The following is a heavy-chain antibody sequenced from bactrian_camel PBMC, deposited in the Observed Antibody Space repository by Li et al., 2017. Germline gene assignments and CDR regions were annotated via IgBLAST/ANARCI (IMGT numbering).Heavy chain of an antibody. D-gene: IGHD7*01. Sequence: HVQLVESGGGSVQAGGSLRLSCKYPGYTYSGNCMGWFRQAPGKEREGVAHIVWGGSPNYADSVKGRFTISKDNAKNTVYLQMNSLTSEDTGRYYCATWWEHWGQGTQVTVS. CDR3: ATWWEH. J-gene: IGHJ4*01. V-gene: IGHV3-3*01. CDR2: IVWGGSP. CDR1: GYTYSGNC.